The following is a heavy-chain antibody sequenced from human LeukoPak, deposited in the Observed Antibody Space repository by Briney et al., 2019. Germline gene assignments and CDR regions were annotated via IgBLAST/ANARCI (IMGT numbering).Heavy chain of an antibody. CDR3: ARESTSGTNWFDP. CDR1: DYSITSDYY. D-gene: IGHD3-10*01. Sequence: PSETLSLTCGVSDYSITSDYYWGWIRQPPGKGLEWIGSIYHSGSTYYNPSLKSRVTISVDTSKNQFSLKLTSVTAADTALYYCARESTSGTNWFDPWGQGTLVTVSS. J-gene: IGHJ5*02. V-gene: IGHV4-38-2*02. CDR2: IYHSGST.